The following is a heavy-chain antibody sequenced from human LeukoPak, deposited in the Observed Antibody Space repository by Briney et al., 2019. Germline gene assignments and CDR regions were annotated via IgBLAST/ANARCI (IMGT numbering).Heavy chain of an antibody. D-gene: IGHD5-12*01. CDR3: ARATYPRGLFDY. V-gene: IGHV1-69*05. Sequence: ASVKVSCKASGGTFSSYAISWVRQAPGQGLEWMGGIIPIFGTANYAQKFQGRVTMTTDTSTSTAYMELRSLRSDDTAVYYCARATYPRGLFDYWGQGTLVTVSS. CDR2: IIPIFGTA. J-gene: IGHJ4*02. CDR1: GGTFSSYA.